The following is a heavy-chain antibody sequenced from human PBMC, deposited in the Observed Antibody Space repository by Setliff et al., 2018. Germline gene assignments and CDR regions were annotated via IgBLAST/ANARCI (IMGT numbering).Heavy chain of an antibody. Sequence: SETLSLTCTVSGGSISRNSYYWGWIRQPPGKGLEWIGRIYTSGSTNYNPSLKSRVTMSVDTSKNQFSLRLSSVTAADTAVYYCARDRRGYSYGSLGYYYYYMDVWGKGTTVTVSS. D-gene: IGHD5-18*01. V-gene: IGHV4-39*07. CDR3: ARDRRGYSYGSLGYYYYYMDV. J-gene: IGHJ6*03. CDR2: IYTSGST. CDR1: GGSISRNSYY.